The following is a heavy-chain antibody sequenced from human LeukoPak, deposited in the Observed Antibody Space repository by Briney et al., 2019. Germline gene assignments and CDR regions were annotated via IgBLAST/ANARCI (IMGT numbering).Heavy chain of an antibody. J-gene: IGHJ4*02. CDR3: AKGVGYRGFGGSDY. CDR2: TRNKANGYTT. D-gene: IGHD2-8*02. Sequence: GGSLILSCVASGFTFSDHYMDWVRQAPGKGLEWVGRTRNKANGYTTEYAASVKGRFTISRDDSKNSLFLQMNSLKTEDTAVYYCAKGVGYRGFGGSDYWGQGTLVTVSS. CDR1: GFTFSDHY. V-gene: IGHV3-72*01.